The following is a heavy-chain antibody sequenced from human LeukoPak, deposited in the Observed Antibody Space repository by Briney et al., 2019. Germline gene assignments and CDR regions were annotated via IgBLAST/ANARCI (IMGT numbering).Heavy chain of an antibody. CDR2: INSDGSST. J-gene: IGHJ3*01. CDR3: ARAQRNYYDSEGDRIDV. D-gene: IGHD3-22*01. CDR1: GFTFSTYW. V-gene: IGHV3-74*01. Sequence: GGSLRLSCAASGFTFSTYWIHWVRQAPGKGLVWVSRINSDGSSTSYADSVKGRFTISRDNAKNTLYLQMNSLRAEDTAMYYCARAQRNYYDSEGDRIDVWGQGTMITVSS.